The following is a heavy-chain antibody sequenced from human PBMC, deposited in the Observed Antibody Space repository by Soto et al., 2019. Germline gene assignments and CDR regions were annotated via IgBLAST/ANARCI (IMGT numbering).Heavy chain of an antibody. D-gene: IGHD4-17*01. J-gene: IGHJ6*02. CDR3: AREPTVVTRQGRHAYYGMDV. Sequence: SQTLSLTCAISGDSVSSNSAAWNWIRQSPSRGLEWLGRTYYRSRWYNDYAVSVKSRITINPDTSKNQFSLKLSSVTAADTAVYYCAREPTVVTRQGRHAYYGMDVWGQGTTVTVSS. CDR1: GDSVSSNSAA. CDR2: TYYRSRWYN. V-gene: IGHV6-1*01.